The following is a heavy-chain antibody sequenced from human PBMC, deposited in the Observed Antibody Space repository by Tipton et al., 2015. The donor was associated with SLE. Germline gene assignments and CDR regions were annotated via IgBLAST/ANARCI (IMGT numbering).Heavy chain of an antibody. Sequence: TLSLTCAVSGYSTSSGYSCGWIRQPPGKGLEWIGSIYHSGSTYYNPSLKSRLTISVDTSNNQFSLKLKSVTAADTAVYYCARSSGYCSGNSCSTALDHWGLGTLVTVSS. CDR1: GYSTSSGYS. J-gene: IGHJ4*02. V-gene: IGHV4-38-2*01. CDR2: IYHSGST. D-gene: IGHD2-8*02. CDR3: ARSSGYCSGNSCSTALDH.